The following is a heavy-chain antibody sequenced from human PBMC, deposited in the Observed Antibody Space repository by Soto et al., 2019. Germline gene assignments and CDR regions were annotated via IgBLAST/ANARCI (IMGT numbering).Heavy chain of an antibody. J-gene: IGHJ5*01. Sequence: QVQLMQSGTEVKTPGASVKVSRKATGYTFISYGISWVRQAPGKGLEWLGWISAYNGKTTIAQRIQGRVTMTTDTSTNTAYMELRSLRSDDTAMYYCARGGSGHWDSWGQGTLVSVSS. CDR3: ARGGSGHWDS. D-gene: IGHD2-15*01. CDR1: GYTFISYG. CDR2: ISAYNGKT. V-gene: IGHV1-18*01.